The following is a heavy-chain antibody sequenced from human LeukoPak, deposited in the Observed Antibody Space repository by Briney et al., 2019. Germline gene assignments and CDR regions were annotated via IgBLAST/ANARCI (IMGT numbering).Heavy chain of an antibody. D-gene: IGHD3-16*01. V-gene: IGHV4-34*01. Sequence: PSETLSLTCAVYGGSFSGYYWSWIRQPPGKGLEWIGEINHSGSTNYNPSLKSRVTISVDTSKNQFSLKLSSVTAADTAVYYCARLGENRKDFDYWGQGTLVTVSS. J-gene: IGHJ4*02. CDR1: GGSFSGYY. CDR2: INHSGST. CDR3: ARLGENRKDFDY.